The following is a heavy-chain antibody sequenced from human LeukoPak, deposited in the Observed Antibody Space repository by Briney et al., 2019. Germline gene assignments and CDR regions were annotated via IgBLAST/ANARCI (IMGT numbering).Heavy chain of an antibody. CDR3: ARDPFHSDAYPHYFDY. CDR2: NSSSSRNI. CDR1: GFTFSIYS. D-gene: IGHD3-16*01. V-gene: IGHV3-21*01. J-gene: IGHJ4*02. Sequence: GGSLRLSCAASGFTFSIYSMNWVRQAPGNGLEWVSYNSSSSRNIHYGDSLKGRFTISRDNAKNSLFLQMNSLRAEDTAVYYCARDPFHSDAYPHYFDYWGQGILVTVSS.